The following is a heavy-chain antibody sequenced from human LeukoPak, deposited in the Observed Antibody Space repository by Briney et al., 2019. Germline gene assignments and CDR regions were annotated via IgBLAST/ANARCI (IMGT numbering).Heavy chain of an antibody. CDR3: ARDVSNYYYDTSGYPPYDAFDI. V-gene: IGHV1-69*04. Sequence: GASVKVSCKASGGTFSSYAISWVRQAPGQGLEWMGRIIPILALATYSQKFQGRVTITADKSTTTAYMELSSLRSEDTAVYYRARDVSNYYYDTSGYPPYDAFDIWGQGTMVTVSS. CDR1: GGTFSSYA. D-gene: IGHD3-22*01. CDR2: IIPILALA. J-gene: IGHJ3*02.